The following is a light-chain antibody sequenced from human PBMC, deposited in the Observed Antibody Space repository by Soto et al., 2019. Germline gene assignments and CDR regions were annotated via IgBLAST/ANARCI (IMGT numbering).Light chain of an antibody. J-gene: IGLJ1*01. V-gene: IGLV2-11*01. CDR3: CSSAWRCTYV. CDR1: SSDVGGYNY. Sequence: QSVLTQPRSVSGSPGQSVTISCTGTSSDVGGYNYVSWYQQHPGKAPKLMIYDVSKQPSGVTDRFSGSKSAKTAPLTIFGLQTEEEADYSLCSSAWRCTYVFGAGTKVSVL. CDR2: DVS.